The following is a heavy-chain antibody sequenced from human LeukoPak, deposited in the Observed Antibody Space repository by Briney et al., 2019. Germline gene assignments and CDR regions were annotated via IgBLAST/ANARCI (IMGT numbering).Heavy chain of an antibody. CDR1: GASISSGSYY. Sequence: PSETLSLTCTVSGASISSGSYYWGWIRQPPGKGLEWIGSIYYSWSTYYNPSLWSRVTISVDTSKNQFSLKLSSVTAADTAVYYCARNVPSPSHHFDIWGQGRMVSVSA. D-gene: IGHD1-1*01. V-gene: IGHV4-39*01. J-gene: IGHJ3*02. CDR3: ARNVPSPSHHFDI. CDR2: IYYSWST.